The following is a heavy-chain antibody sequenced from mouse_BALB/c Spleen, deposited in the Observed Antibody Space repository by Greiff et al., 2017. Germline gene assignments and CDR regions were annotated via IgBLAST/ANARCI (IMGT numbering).Heavy chain of an antibody. D-gene: IGHD2-1*01. CDR1: GFTFSDYY. CDR2: ISDGGSYT. J-gene: IGHJ4*01. CDR3: ARGGRGNLYYYAMDY. Sequence: EVKLMESGGGLVKPGGSLKLSCAASGFTFSDYYMYWVRQTPEKRLEWVATISDGGSYTYYPDSVKGRFTISRDNAKNNLYLQMSSLKSEDTAMYYCARGGRGNLYYYAMDYWGQGTSVTVSS. V-gene: IGHV5-4*02.